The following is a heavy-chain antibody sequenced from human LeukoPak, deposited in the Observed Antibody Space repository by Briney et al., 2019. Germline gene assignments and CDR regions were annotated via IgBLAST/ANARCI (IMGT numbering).Heavy chain of an antibody. Sequence: GASVKVSYKASGGTFSSYAISWVRQAPGQGLEWMGGIIPIFGTANYAQKFQGRVTITADESTSTAYMELSSLRSEDTAVYYCARGLAVAGTTLFDYWGQGTLVTVSS. V-gene: IGHV1-69*13. CDR3: ARGLAVAGTTLFDY. D-gene: IGHD6-19*01. J-gene: IGHJ4*02. CDR1: GGTFSSYA. CDR2: IIPIFGTA.